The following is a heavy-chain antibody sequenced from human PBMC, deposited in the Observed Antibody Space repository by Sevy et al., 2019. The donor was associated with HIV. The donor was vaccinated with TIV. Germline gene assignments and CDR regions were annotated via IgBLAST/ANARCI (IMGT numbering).Heavy chain of an antibody. CDR1: GFTFSSYW. V-gene: IGHV3-7*01. J-gene: IGHJ4*02. D-gene: IGHD3-22*01. CDR2: IKQDGSEK. Sequence: GGSLRLSCAASGFTFSSYWMSWVRQAPGKGLEWVANIKQDGSEKYYVDSVKGRFTISRDNAKNSLYLQMNSLRAEDTAVYYCARDRGYDSSGYLVYFDYSGQGTLVTVSS. CDR3: ARDRGYDSSGYLVYFDY.